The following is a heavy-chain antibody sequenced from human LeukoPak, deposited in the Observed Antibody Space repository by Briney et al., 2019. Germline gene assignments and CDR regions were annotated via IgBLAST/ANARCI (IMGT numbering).Heavy chain of an antibody. D-gene: IGHD3-22*01. Sequence: SETLSLTCTVSGYSISSGYYWGWIRQPPGKGLEWIGSIYESGSTYYNPSLKSRVTISVDTSKNQFSLRMNSVTAADTAVYYCAKDHTGGYYDVSGYYIGWWGQGTLVSVSS. CDR1: GYSISSGYY. V-gene: IGHV4-38-2*02. J-gene: IGHJ4*02. CDR2: IYESGST. CDR3: AKDHTGGYYDVSGYYIGW.